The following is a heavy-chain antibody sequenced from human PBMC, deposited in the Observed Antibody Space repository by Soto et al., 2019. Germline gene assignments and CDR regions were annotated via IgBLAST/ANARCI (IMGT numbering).Heavy chain of an antibody. CDR1: GFIFRDWF. V-gene: IGHV3-11*01. J-gene: IGHJ4*02. D-gene: IGHD3-22*01. CDR3: ARGYYYDSSGYYPH. CDR2: ISKDSGRAT. Sequence: GGSLRLSCAAPGFIFRDWFMSWIRQAPGKGLEWISYISKDSGRATRYADSVKGRFTISRDNAKNSLFLQMNNLTAADTAVYYCARGYYYDSSGYYPHWGQGTLVTVSS.